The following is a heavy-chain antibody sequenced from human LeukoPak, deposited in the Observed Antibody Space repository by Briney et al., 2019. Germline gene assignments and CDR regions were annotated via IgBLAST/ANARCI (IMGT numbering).Heavy chain of an antibody. V-gene: IGHV4-59*01. J-gene: IGHJ6*03. Sequence: KPSETLSLTCTVSGGSISSYYWSWIRQPPGKGLEWIGYIYYSGSTNYYPSLNGRITISVDTSKNQFSLKMSSVTAADTAVYYCARVPRSTIALGYYYYYMDVWGKGTTVTVSS. CDR2: IYYSGST. D-gene: IGHD3-9*01. CDR1: GGSISSYY. CDR3: ARVPRSTIALGYYYYYMDV.